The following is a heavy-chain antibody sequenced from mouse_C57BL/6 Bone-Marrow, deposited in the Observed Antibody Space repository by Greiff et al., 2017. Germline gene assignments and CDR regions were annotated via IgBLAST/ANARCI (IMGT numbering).Heavy chain of an antibody. J-gene: IGHJ4*01. CDR1: GFTFSSYA. CDR2: ISDGGSYT. CDR3: ARDEDYYGSSYDAMDY. V-gene: IGHV5-4*01. D-gene: IGHD1-1*01. Sequence: EVQLQESGGGLVKPGGSLKLSCAASGFTFSSYAMSWVRQTPEKRLEWVATISDGGSYTYYPDNVKGRFTISRDNAKNNLYLQMSHLKSEDTAMYYCARDEDYYGSSYDAMDYWGQGTSVTVSS.